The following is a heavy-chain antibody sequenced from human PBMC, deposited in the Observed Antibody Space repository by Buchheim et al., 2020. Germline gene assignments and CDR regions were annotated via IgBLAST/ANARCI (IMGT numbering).Heavy chain of an antibody. CDR3: ARDLIHSSDY. Sequence: EVHLVESGEGLVQPGGSLRLSCDTSGFTFRTFWMSWVRQAPGKGLEWVANIKEDGTERYYVDSVKGRFTISRDNAKNSRYLQMNSLRAEDTSVYYCARDLIHSSDYWGQGTL. CDR1: GFTFRTFW. J-gene: IGHJ4*02. D-gene: IGHD6-13*01. CDR2: IKEDGTER. V-gene: IGHV3-7*01.